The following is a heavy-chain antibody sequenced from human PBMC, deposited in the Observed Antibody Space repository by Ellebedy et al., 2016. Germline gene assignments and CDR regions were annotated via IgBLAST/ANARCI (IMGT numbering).Heavy chain of an antibody. D-gene: IGHD3-10*01. J-gene: IGHJ4*02. V-gene: IGHV3-30*18. CDR2: ISFEGSNQ. CDR3: AKDSNGSGLDY. CDR1: GFTFKSHG. Sequence: GGSLRLXXAASGFTFKSHGMHWVRQAPGKGLEWVAVISFEGSNQDYADSVKGRFTVSRDNSKKTLYLQVNSLRADDTAIYYCAKDSNGSGLDYWGQGTLVIVSS.